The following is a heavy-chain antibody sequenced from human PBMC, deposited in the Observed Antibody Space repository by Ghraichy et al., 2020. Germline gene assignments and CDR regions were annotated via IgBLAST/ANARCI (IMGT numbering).Heavy chain of an antibody. D-gene: IGHD2-15*01. CDR3: ARGLQRGTPGYYFES. Sequence: PGGSLRLSCAASGFTFDDYTMFWVRQAPGKGLEWVSLINWDASSTYYADSVKGRFTISRDNKKNFLYLQINSLRIEDTALYYCARGLQRGTPGYYFESWGQGTLVTVSS. J-gene: IGHJ4*02. V-gene: IGHV3-43*01. CDR2: INWDASST. CDR1: GFTFDDYT.